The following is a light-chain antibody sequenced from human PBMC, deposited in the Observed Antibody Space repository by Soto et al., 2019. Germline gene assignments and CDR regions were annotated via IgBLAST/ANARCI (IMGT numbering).Light chain of an antibody. J-gene: IGLJ1*01. V-gene: IGLV2-14*01. Sequence: QSVLTQAASVSGSPGQSITISCTGTSSDVGGYNYVSWYQQHPGKAPKLMIYDVSNRPSGVSNRFSGSKSGNTASLTISGLQAEDEADYYCSSYTSGSTLLFGTGTKLTVL. CDR1: SSDVGGYNY. CDR2: DVS. CDR3: SSYTSGSTLL.